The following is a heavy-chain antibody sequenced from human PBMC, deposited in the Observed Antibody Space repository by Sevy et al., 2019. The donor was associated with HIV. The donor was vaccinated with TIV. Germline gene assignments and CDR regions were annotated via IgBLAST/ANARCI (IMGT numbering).Heavy chain of an antibody. J-gene: IGHJ6*02. CDR2: ISSSSSYI. CDR3: ARVAGLERRFYYYGMDV. Sequence: GGSLRLSCAASGFTFSSYSMNWVRQAPGKGLEWVSSISSSSSYIYYADSVKGRFTISRDNAKNSLYLQMNSLRAEDTAVYYCARVAGLERRFYYYGMDVWGQRTTVTVSS. CDR1: GFTFSSYS. D-gene: IGHD1-1*01. V-gene: IGHV3-21*01.